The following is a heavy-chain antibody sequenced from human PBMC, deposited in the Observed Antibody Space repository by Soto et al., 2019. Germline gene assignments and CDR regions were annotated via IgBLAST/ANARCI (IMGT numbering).Heavy chain of an antibody. CDR2: IIPIFGTA. V-gene: IGHV1-69*06. CDR1: GGTFSSYA. Sequence: ASVKVSCKASGGTFSSYAISWVRQAPGQGLEWMGGIIPIFGTANYAQKFQGRVTITADKSTSTAYMELSSLRSEDTAVYYCAGATYYYDSSGHFDYWGQGTLVTVSS. CDR3: AGATYYYDSSGHFDY. D-gene: IGHD3-22*01. J-gene: IGHJ4*02.